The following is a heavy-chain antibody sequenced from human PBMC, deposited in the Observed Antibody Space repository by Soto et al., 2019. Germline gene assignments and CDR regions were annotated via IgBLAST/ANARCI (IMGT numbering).Heavy chain of an antibody. V-gene: IGHV1-8*01. J-gene: IGHJ5*02. CDR3: ARGRFRRKVGRWVRNWFDP. Sequence: QVQLVQSGAEVKKPGASVKVSCKTSGYTFTGYDVNWVRQAAGQGLERTGWMNPNNGDIGYAQKFQGRLNMTRHTAIHTAYLAVSRLRSDDTAVYYCARGRFRRKVGRWVRNWFDPWGHGTIVTVSA. CDR1: GYTFTGYD. D-gene: IGHD3-10*01. CDR2: MNPNNGDI.